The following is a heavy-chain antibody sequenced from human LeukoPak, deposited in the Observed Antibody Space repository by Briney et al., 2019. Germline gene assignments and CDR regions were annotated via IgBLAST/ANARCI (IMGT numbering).Heavy chain of an antibody. D-gene: IGHD4-17*01. CDR3: ARTPYGDPYYFDY. CDR2: INHSGST. J-gene: IGHJ4*02. Sequence: SETLSLTCAVYGGSFSGYYWSWIRQPPGKGLEWIGEINHSGSTNYNPSLKSRVTISVDTSKNQFSLKLGSVTAADTAVYYCARTPYGDPYYFDYWGQGTLVTVSS. CDR1: GGSFSGYY. V-gene: IGHV4-34*01.